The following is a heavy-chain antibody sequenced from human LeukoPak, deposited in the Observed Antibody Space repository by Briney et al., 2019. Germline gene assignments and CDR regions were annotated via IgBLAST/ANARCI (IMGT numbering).Heavy chain of an antibody. Sequence: GESLKISCKGSGYSLTSYWIGWVRQMPGKGLEWMGIIYPGDSDTRYSPSFQGQVTISADKSISTAYLQWSSLKASDPAMYYCARRRYYYGSGSQYYFDYWGQGTLVTVSS. D-gene: IGHD3-10*01. J-gene: IGHJ4*02. CDR2: IYPGDSDT. CDR3: ARRRYYYGSGSQYYFDY. CDR1: GYSLTSYW. V-gene: IGHV5-51*01.